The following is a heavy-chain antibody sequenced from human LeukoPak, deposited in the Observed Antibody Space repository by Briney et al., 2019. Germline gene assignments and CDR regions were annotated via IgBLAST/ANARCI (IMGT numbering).Heavy chain of an antibody. Sequence: SGGSLRLSCAASGFTFSSYAMSWVRQAPGKWLDSISAISGSGGSTYYADSVKGRFTISRDNSKNTLYLQMNSLRAEDTAVYYCAKKVRVGASYYFDYWGQGTLVTVSS. D-gene: IGHD1-26*01. J-gene: IGHJ4*02. CDR2: ISGSGGST. CDR1: GFTFSSYA. CDR3: AKKVRVGASYYFDY. V-gene: IGHV3-23*01.